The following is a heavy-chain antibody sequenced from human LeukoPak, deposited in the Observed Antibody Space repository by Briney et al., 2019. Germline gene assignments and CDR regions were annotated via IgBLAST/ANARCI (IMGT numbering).Heavy chain of an antibody. V-gene: IGHV3-30*18. J-gene: IGHJ4*02. D-gene: IGHD6-13*01. CDR2: ISYDGSNK. Sequence: GGSLRLSCAASGFTFNNYGMHWVRQAPGKGLEWVASISYDGSNKYYADSVKGRFTISRDNSKNTLYLQMNSLRAEDTSIYYCAKSGTRSSWSPRLKTYFDYWGQGTLVTVSS. CDR1: GFTFNNYG. CDR3: AKSGTRSSWSPRLKTYFDY.